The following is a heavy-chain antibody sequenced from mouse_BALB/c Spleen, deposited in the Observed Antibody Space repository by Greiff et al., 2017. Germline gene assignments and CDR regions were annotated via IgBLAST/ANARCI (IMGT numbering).Heavy chain of an antibody. CDR2: IFPGSGST. D-gene: IGHD2-3*01. CDR1: GYTFSSYW. CDR3: ARGGYDGYYRGWYFDV. Sequence: VQLQQSGAELMKPGASVKISCKATGYTFSSYWIEWVKQRPGHGLEWIGEIFPGSGSTNYNEKFKGKATFTADKSSNTAYMQLSSLTSEDSAVYYCARGGYDGYYRGWYFDVWGAGTTVTVSS. J-gene: IGHJ1*01. V-gene: IGHV1-9*01.